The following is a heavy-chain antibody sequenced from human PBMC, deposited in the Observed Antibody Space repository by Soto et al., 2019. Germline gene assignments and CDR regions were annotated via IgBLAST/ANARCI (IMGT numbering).Heavy chain of an antibody. Sequence: EVQLLESGGGLVQPGGSRRLSCTASGFAFTNFEMSWARQASGKGLEWVSFISVSGGETHYADSVKGRFTISRDNSKNTLYLQMNSLRVDDMAVYYCVKGGWLDDWGQGTLVTVSS. CDR1: GFAFTNFE. CDR3: VKGGWLDD. D-gene: IGHD5-12*01. CDR2: ISVSGGET. J-gene: IGHJ4*02. V-gene: IGHV3-23*01.